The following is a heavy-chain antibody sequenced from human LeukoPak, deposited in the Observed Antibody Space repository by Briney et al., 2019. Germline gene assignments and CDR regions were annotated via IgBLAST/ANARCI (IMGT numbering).Heavy chain of an antibody. CDR2: ISSNGGGT. V-gene: IGHV3-64D*06. Sequence: GGSLTLSCSASGFTFSSSTKHWGRQPPRTGMGYVSAISSNGGGTNYADSVKVRFTISKDNSKNTLYLQMSSLRAEDTAVYYCVKDHGLLWFGESDWGQGTLVTVSS. CDR3: VKDHGLLWFGESD. D-gene: IGHD3-10*01. J-gene: IGHJ4*02. CDR1: GFTFSSST.